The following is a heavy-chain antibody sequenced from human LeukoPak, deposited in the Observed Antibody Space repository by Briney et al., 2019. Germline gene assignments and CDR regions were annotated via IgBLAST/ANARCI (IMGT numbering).Heavy chain of an antibody. CDR3: ARDLWDYYGSGNGFDY. V-gene: IGHV1-2*02. D-gene: IGHD3-10*01. Sequence: ASVKVSCKASGYTFTSYDINWVRQATGQGLEWMGWMNPKSGGKNYAQKFQGRVTMTRDTSISTAYMELSRLRSDDTAVYYCARDLWDYYGSGNGFDYWGQGTLVTVSS. J-gene: IGHJ4*02. CDR2: MNPKSGGK. CDR1: GYTFTSYD.